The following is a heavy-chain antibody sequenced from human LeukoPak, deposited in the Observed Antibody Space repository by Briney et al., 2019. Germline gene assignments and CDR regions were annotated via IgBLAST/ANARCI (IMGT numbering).Heavy chain of an antibody. CDR3: ARDQGYQL. J-gene: IGHJ4*02. D-gene: IGHD2-2*01. Sequence: GLEWIGCIYQSGSTYYNPSLKSRVTISVDTSKNHFSLKLSSVTAADTAVYYCARDQGYQLWGQGTLVTVSS. CDR2: IYQSGST. V-gene: IGHV4-30-2*04.